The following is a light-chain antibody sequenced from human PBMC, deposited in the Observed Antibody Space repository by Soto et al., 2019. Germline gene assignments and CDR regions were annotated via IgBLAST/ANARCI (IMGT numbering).Light chain of an antibody. Sequence: QSALTQPASVSGSPGQSITISCTGSSSDVGGYNYVSWYQHHPGKAPKLMIYEVSNRPSGVSNRFSGSKSDNTASLTISGIPSEDEADYYCSSYTSSSTVVFGGRTKLTVL. CDR2: EVS. V-gene: IGLV2-14*01. CDR3: SSYTSSSTVV. J-gene: IGLJ3*02. CDR1: SSDVGGYNY.